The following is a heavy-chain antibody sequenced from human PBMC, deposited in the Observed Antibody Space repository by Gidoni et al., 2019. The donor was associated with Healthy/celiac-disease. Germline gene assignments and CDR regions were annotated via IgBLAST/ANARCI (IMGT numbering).Heavy chain of an antibody. D-gene: IGHD6-13*01. CDR1: GLPFSSSA. CDR2: ISGSGGST. V-gene: IGHV3-23*01. J-gene: IGHJ3*02. CDR3: AKDQGYSSSWYHALDI. Sequence: EVQLLESGGGLVQPGGSLRLSCAASGLPFSSSAMSWVRQAPGKGLELVSAISGSGGSTYYADSVKGRFTISRDNSKNTLYLQMNSLRAEDTAVYYCAKDQGYSSSWYHALDIWGQGTMVTVSS.